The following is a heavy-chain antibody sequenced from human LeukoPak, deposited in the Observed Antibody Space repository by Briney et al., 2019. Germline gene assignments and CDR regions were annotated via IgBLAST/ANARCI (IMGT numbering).Heavy chain of an antibody. D-gene: IGHD3-22*01. Sequence: ASVKVSCKASGYTFTSYYMHWVRQAPGQGLEWMGMINPSGGSTSYAQKFQGRVTMTRDMSTSTVYMELSSLRSEDTAVYYCATYYYDSSGYPYWGQGTLVTVSS. CDR1: GYTFTSYY. CDR2: INPSGGST. J-gene: IGHJ4*02. V-gene: IGHV1-46*01. CDR3: ATYYYDSSGYPY.